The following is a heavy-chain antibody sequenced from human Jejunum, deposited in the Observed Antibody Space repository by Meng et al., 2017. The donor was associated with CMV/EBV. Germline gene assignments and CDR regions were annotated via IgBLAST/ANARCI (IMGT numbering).Heavy chain of an antibody. Sequence: CAASGFTFGGHGMSWVRQAPGKGLEWVSGIDWNGGTTAYADSVKGRFTISRDNAKNSPYLHMISLRAEDTALYYCARDFSYYSLDVWGQGTTVTVSS. CDR3: ARDFSYYSLDV. D-gene: IGHD2/OR15-2a*01. V-gene: IGHV3-20*04. CDR1: GFTFGGHG. CDR2: IDWNGGTT. J-gene: IGHJ6*02.